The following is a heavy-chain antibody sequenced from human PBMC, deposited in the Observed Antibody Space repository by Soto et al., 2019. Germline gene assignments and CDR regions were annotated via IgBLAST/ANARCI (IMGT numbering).Heavy chain of an antibody. V-gene: IGHV4-31*03. J-gene: IGHJ4*02. Sequence: SETLSLTCTVSGGSISSGGYYWSWIRQHPGKGLEWIGYIYYSGSTYYNPSLKSRVTISVDTSKNQFSLKLSSVTAADTAVYYCARGGTMIPVDYWGQGTLVTVYS. D-gene: IGHD3-22*01. CDR3: ARGGTMIPVDY. CDR1: GGSISSGGYY. CDR2: IYYSGST.